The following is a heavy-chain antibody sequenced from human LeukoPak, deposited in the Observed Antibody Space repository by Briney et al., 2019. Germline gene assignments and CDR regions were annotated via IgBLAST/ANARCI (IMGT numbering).Heavy chain of an antibody. J-gene: IGHJ4*02. CDR3: ARVAVAYFDY. Sequence: GSPRLSPAASGFTASSTHMGTVREAPGPGLEWVSVIYSGGAAYYPDSVKGRFTISRDLSKNTLYLQMNDLRAEDTAVYYCARVAVAYFDYWGQGTLVTVSS. V-gene: IGHV3-66*01. CDR1: GFTASSTH. CDR2: IYSGGAA. D-gene: IGHD6-19*01.